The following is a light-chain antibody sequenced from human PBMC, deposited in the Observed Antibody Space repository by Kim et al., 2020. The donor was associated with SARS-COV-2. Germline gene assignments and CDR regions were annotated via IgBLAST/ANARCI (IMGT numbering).Light chain of an antibody. Sequence: SLSLSPGKTASITCSGDKLGDKYACWYQQKPGQSPVLVIYQDSKRPSGIPERFSGSNSGNTATLTISGTQAMDEADYYCQAWDSSLFGGGTQLTVL. CDR2: QDS. CDR1: KLGDKY. V-gene: IGLV3-1*01. J-gene: IGLJ2*01. CDR3: QAWDSSL.